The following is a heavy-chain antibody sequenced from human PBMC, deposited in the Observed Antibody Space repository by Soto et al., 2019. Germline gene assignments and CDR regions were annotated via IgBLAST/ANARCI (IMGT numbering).Heavy chain of an antibody. CDR2: ISGSGGST. CDR1: GFTFSSYA. CDR3: AKDQSMVVTAIRYFDY. V-gene: IGHV3-23*01. D-gene: IGHD2-21*02. Sequence: EVQLLESGGGLVQPGGSLRLSCAASGFTFSSYAMSWVRQAPGKGLEWVSAISGSGGSTYYADSVKGRFTISRDNSKNTLYLQMNSLRAEDTAVYYCAKDQSMVVTAIRYFDYWGQGTLVTVS. J-gene: IGHJ4*02.